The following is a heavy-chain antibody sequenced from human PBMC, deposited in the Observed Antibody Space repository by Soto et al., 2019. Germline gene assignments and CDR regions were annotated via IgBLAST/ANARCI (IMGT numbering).Heavy chain of an antibody. V-gene: IGHV3-21*06. CDR2: ISSTTNYI. J-gene: IGHJ4*02. Sequence: WGSLRLSCAASGFTFTRYSMNWVRQAPGKGLEWVSSISSTTNYIYYGDSMKGRFTISRDNAKNSLYLEMNSLRAEDTAVYYCARESEDLTSNFDYWGQGTPVTVSS. CDR3: ARESEDLTSNFDY. CDR1: GFTFTRYS.